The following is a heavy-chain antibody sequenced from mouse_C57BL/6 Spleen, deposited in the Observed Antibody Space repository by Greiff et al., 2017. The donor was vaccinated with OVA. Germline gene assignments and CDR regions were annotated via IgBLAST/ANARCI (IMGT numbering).Heavy chain of an antibody. J-gene: IGHJ2*01. CDR2: INPNNGGT. V-gene: IGHV1-26*01. CDR1: GYTFTDYY. CDR3: ARRGFYYFDY. Sequence: EVQLQQSGPELVMPGASVKISCKASGYTFTDYYMNWVKQSHGKSLEWIGHINPNNGGTTYNQKFMGKVTLTVDKASSTAYMELRSRTSEDSAVYYCARRGFYYFDYWGQGTTLTVSS.